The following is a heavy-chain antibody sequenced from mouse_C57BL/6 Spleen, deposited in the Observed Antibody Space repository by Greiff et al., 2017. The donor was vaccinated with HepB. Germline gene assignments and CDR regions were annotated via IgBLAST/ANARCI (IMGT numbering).Heavy chain of an antibody. J-gene: IGHJ3*01. V-gene: IGHV5-9-1*02. CDR1: GFTFSSYA. D-gene: IGHD4-1*01. CDR2: ISSGGDYI. CDR3: TRDEELGGFAY. Sequence: EVKLEESGEGLVKPGGSLKLSCAASGFTFSSYAMSWVRQTPEKRLEWVAYISSGGDYIYYADTVKGRFTISRDNARNTLYLQMSSLKSEDTAMYYCTRDEELGGFAYWGQGTLVTVSA.